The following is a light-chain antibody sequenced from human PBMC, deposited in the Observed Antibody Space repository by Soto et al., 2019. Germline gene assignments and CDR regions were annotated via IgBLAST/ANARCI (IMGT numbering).Light chain of an antibody. CDR3: QQYSSSALT. CDR1: QSVSIY. J-gene: IGKJ4*01. V-gene: IGKV3-20*01. CDR2: GTS. Sequence: EIVLTQSPGTLSLSPGDRATLSCRASQSVSIYLAWYQQKPGQAPRLLIYGTSSRATGIPDRFSGSGSGTHFTLTISRLEPEDFAVYYCQQYSSSALTFGGGTKVEIK.